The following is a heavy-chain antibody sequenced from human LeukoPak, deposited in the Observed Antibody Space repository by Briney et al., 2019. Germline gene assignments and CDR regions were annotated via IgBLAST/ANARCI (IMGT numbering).Heavy chain of an antibody. V-gene: IGHV1-8*01. D-gene: IGHD5-24*01. Sequence: ASVKVSCKASGYTFTTYDINWVRQATGQGLEWMGWMSPNSGHTGYAQKFQGRPTMTRNTSISTAYMELSSLRSDDTAVYYCARGMGNWFDPWGQGTLVTVSS. CDR3: ARGMGNWFDP. J-gene: IGHJ5*02. CDR2: MSPNSGHT. CDR1: GYTFTTYD.